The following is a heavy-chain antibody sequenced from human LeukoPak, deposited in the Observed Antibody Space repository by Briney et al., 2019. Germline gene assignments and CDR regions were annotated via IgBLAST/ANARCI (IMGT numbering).Heavy chain of an antibody. D-gene: IGHD3-10*01. V-gene: IGHV3-64D*06. CDR1: GFTFSSYA. J-gene: IGHJ4*02. Sequence: PGGSLRLSCSASGFTFSSYAMHWVRQAPGKGLEYVSAISSNGGSTYYADSVKGRFTISRDNSKNTLYLQMSSLRAEDTAVYYCARGRWTDVARGSYYFDYWGQGTLASVSS. CDR2: ISSNGGST. CDR3: ARGRWTDVARGSYYFDY.